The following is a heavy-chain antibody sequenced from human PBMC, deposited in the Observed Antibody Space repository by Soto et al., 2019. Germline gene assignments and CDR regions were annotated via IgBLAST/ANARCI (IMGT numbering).Heavy chain of an antibody. CDR2: ISYDGSNK. CDR1: GFTFSSYA. J-gene: IGHJ3*02. CDR3: ARDGGSMIVAAFDI. V-gene: IGHV3-30-3*01. D-gene: IGHD3-22*01. Sequence: QVQLVESGGGVVQPGRSLRLSCAASGFTFSSYAMHWVRQAPGKGLEWVAVISYDGSNKYYADSVKGRFTISRDNSKNTLYLQMNRLRAEDTAVYYCARDGGSMIVAAFDIWGQGTMVTVSS.